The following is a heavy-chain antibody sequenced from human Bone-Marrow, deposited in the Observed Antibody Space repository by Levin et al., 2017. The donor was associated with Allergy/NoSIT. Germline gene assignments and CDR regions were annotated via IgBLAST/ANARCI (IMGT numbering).Heavy chain of an antibody. V-gene: IGHV4-4*02. CDR2: IYHSGST. D-gene: IGHD3-16*02. Sequence: PSETLSLTCAVSGGSISSSNWWSWVRQPPGKGLEWIGEIYHSGSTNYNPSLKSRVTISVDKSKNQFSLKLSSVTAADTAVYYCARSSETTKGNYDYIWGSYRYQDYWGQGTLVTVSS. CDR1: GGSISSSNW. J-gene: IGHJ4*02. CDR3: ARSSETTKGNYDYIWGSYRYQDY.